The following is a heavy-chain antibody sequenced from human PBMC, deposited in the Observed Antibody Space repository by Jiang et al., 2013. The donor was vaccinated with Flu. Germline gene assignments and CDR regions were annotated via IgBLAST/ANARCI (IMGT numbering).Heavy chain of an antibody. CDR3: AREPPYCSTTSCYGPRASLYYYYYGMDV. Sequence: PGGSLRLSCAASRFTFSNYTMNWVRQAPGKGLEWVSSISSSSYIYYADSVKGRFTISRDNAKNSLYLQMNSLRAEDTAVYSCAREPPYCSTTSCYGPRASLYYYYYGMDVWGQGTTVTV. CDR1: RFTFSNYT. D-gene: IGHD2-2*01. J-gene: IGHJ6*02. CDR2: ISSSSYI. V-gene: IGHV3-21*01.